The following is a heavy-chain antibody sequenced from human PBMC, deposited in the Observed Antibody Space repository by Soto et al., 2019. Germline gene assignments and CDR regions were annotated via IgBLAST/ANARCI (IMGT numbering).Heavy chain of an antibody. Sequence: ASVKVSCKASGYSFTDYHIHWVRQAPGQGLEWLGRINPKSGGTSTAQKFQGWVSMTSDPSISTAAMKLARLTSDDTAIYYCARGDSTDCSNGVCSFFYNRDMDVWGQGTTVTVSS. CDR1: GYSFTDYH. D-gene: IGHD2-8*01. V-gene: IGHV1-2*04. J-gene: IGHJ6*02. CDR3: ARGDSTDCSNGVCSFFYNRDMDV. CDR2: INPKSGGT.